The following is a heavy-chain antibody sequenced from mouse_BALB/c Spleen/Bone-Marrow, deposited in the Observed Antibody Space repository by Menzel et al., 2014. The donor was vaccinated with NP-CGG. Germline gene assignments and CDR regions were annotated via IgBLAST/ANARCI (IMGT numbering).Heavy chain of an antibody. CDR1: GFSLTSYG. Sequence: QVQLKQSGPGLVSPSQSLSIPCTVSGFSLTSYGVHGVRQPPGKGLEWLGVIWAGGSTNYNSALMSRLSISKDNSKSQVFLKMNSLQTDDTAMYYCASPIYYDYPLFAYWGQGTLVTVSA. V-gene: IGHV2-9*02. D-gene: IGHD2-4*01. CDR3: ASPIYYDYPLFAY. J-gene: IGHJ3*01. CDR2: IWAGGST.